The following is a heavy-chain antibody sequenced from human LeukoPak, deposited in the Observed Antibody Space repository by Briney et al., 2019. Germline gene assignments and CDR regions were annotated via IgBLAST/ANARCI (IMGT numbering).Heavy chain of an antibody. CDR2: INPNSGAT. D-gene: IGHD6-19*01. Sequence: ASVNVSCKASGYTFIVYYMYWVRQAPGQGLEWMGWINPNSGATNYAQKFQGRVTMTRETAISTAYMELSRLRSDDTAVYYCAIWGYSSSFDYWGQGTLVTVSS. CDR1: GYTFIVYY. J-gene: IGHJ4*02. V-gene: IGHV1-2*02. CDR3: AIWGYSSSFDY.